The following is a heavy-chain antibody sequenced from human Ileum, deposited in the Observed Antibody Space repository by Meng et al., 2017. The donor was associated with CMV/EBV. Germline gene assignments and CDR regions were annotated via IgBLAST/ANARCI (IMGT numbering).Heavy chain of an antibody. J-gene: IGHJ4*02. CDR2: IKPDGSEK. Sequence: GESLKISCAASGFIFSAYWMSWVRQAPGRGLEWVASIKPDGSEKYYADSLKGRFTIFRDNAENSLYLQMNSLRVDDTAVYYCARPGSFAGAGSEWGQGTLVTVSS. V-gene: IGHV3-7*01. CDR1: GFIFSAYW. CDR3: ARPGSFAGAGSE. D-gene: IGHD3-16*01.